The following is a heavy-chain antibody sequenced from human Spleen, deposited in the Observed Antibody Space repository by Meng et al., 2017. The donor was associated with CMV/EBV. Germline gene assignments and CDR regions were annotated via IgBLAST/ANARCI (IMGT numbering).Heavy chain of an antibody. J-gene: IGHJ3*02. V-gene: IGHV3-30-3*01. CDR1: GFTLNSYT. Sequence: LSLTCAASGFTLNSYTVHWVRQAPGKGLEWMAVISYDGTYKYYGNSVKGRFTVSRDNSKRSLYLQMNSLRPEDTAVYYCATSRFHGDFKDAVYIWGQGTLVTVSS. CDR2: ISYDGTYK. D-gene: IGHD2-21*01. CDR3: ATSRFHGDFKDAVYI.